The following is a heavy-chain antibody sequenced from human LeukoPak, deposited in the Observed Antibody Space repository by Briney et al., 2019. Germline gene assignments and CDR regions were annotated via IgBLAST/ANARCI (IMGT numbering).Heavy chain of an antibody. J-gene: IGHJ5*02. Sequence: GGSLRLSCAASGFTFSSYSMNWVRQAPGKGLEWVSYISISSSTIYYADSVKGRFAISRDNAKNSLYLQMNSLRAEDTAVYYCAREAITGTFGFDPWGQGTLVTVSS. CDR3: AREAITGTFGFDP. V-gene: IGHV3-48*01. CDR1: GFTFSSYS. D-gene: IGHD1-7*01. CDR2: ISISSSTI.